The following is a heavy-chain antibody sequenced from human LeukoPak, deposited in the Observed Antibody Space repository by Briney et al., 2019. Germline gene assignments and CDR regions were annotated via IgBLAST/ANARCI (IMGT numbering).Heavy chain of an antibody. Sequence: ASVTVSFKASGYTFTGYYMHWVRQAPGQGLEWMGWINPNSGGTNYAQKFQGRVTMTRDTFISTAYMELSRLRSDDTAVYYCARSMMVVPAAMPLVEGYYYYGMDVWGQGTTVTVSS. CDR3: ARSMMVVPAAMPLVEGYYYYGMDV. CDR1: GYTFTGYY. D-gene: IGHD2-2*01. J-gene: IGHJ6*02. V-gene: IGHV1-2*02. CDR2: INPNSGGT.